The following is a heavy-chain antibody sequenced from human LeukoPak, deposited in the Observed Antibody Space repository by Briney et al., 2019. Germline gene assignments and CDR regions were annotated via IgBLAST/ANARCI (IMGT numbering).Heavy chain of an antibody. V-gene: IGHV3-33*06. D-gene: IGHD2-2*01. CDR3: AKDGPCSSTSCYSSYVSQNDCYYYMDV. J-gene: IGHJ6*03. CDR1: GFTFSSYG. Sequence: GRALRPSCAASGFTFSSYGMHWVRQAPGKGLEWVAVIWYDGSNKYYADSVKGRFTISRDNSKNTLYLQMNSLRAEDTAVYYCAKDGPCSSTSCYSSYVSQNDCYYYMDVWGKGTTVTVSS. CDR2: IWYDGSNK.